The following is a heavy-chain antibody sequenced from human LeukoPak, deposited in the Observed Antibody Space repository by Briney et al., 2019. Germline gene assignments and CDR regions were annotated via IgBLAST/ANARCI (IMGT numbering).Heavy chain of an antibody. CDR2: INHSGST. CDR3: AAAPLEYYYYGMDV. CDR1: GGSFSGYS. Sequence: SETLSLTCGVIGGSFSGYSWSWIRQPPGKGLEWIGEINHSGSTNYNPSLKSRVTISVDTSKNQVSLRLSSVTAADTAVYFCAAAPLEYYYYGMDVWGQGTTVTVSS. J-gene: IGHJ6*02. V-gene: IGHV4-34*01. D-gene: IGHD6-6*01.